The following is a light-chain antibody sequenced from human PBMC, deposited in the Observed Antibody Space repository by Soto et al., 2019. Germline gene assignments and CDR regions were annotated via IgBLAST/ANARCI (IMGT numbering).Light chain of an antibody. CDR1: QSVSNNY. Sequence: EIVLTQSPGTLSLSPGERATLSCRASQSVSNNYLAWYQQKPGQAPRLLIYGASNRATGIPDRFSGGGSGTDFTLTITSLEPEDFAVYYCQHRSNWLAFGGGTKVDIK. CDR3: QHRSNWLA. CDR2: GAS. V-gene: IGKV3D-20*02. J-gene: IGKJ4*01.